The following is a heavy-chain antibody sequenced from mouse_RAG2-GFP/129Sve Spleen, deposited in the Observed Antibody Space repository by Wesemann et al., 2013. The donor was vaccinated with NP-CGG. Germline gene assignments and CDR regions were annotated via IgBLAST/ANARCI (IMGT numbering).Heavy chain of an antibody. V-gene: IGHV5-6-5*01. J-gene: IGHJ2*01. CDR3: ARGNYFDY. CDR2: ISSGGST. CDR1: GFTFSSYA. Sequence: VESGGALVKPGGSLKLSCAASGFTFSSYAMSWVRQTPEKRLEWVASISSGGSTYYPDSVKGRFTISRDNARNILYLQMSSLRSEDTAMYYCARGNYFDYWGQGTTLTVSS.